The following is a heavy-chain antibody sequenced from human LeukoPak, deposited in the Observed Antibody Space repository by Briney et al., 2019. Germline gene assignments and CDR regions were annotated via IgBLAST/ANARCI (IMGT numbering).Heavy chain of an antibody. CDR2: MSSSSSSI. CDR3: VKNRQSSSSDFDY. Sequence: GGSLRLSCVASGFTFRIYSMNWVRQAPGKGLEWVASMSSSSSSITYADSIKGRFTISRDNAKNSLYLQMNSLRAEDTAVYYCVKNRQSSSSDFDYWGQGTLVAVSS. V-gene: IGHV3-21*06. D-gene: IGHD6-6*01. J-gene: IGHJ4*02. CDR1: GFTFRIYS.